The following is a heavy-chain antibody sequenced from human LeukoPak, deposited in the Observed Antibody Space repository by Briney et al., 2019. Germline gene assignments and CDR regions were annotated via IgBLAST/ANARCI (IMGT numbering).Heavy chain of an antibody. V-gene: IGHV3-74*01. Sequence: GESLRLSCAASGFTFTDYWMHWVRQAPGKGLVWISIINTDTRGTYYADSVKGRFTISRDNAKNTLYLQMNSLRAEDTAVYYCARAGAYHFDNWGQGTLVTVSS. CDR1: GFTFTDYW. CDR2: INTDTRGT. J-gene: IGHJ4*02. CDR3: ARAGAYHFDN. D-gene: IGHD3-16*01.